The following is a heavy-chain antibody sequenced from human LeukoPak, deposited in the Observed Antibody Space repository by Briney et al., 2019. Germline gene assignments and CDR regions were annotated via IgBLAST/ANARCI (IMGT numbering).Heavy chain of an antibody. D-gene: IGHD3-22*01. Sequence: SETLSLTCNVSGASISNSDYYWAWIRQPPGKGLEWIGSFYHTGSTYYNPSLQSRVSISVDTSKNQFSLKLSSVTAADTAVYYCARSRRFGYYDSSGYLGNWGQGTLVTVSS. CDR1: GASISNSDYY. V-gene: IGHV4-39*07. CDR2: FYHTGST. J-gene: IGHJ4*02. CDR3: ARSRRFGYYDSSGYLGN.